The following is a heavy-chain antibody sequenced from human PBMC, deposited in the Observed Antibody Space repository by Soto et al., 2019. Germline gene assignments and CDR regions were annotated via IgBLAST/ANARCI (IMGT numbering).Heavy chain of an antibody. D-gene: IGHD1-1*01. Sequence: PGGSLRLSCAASGFTFSSYAMSWVRQAPGKGLEWVSAISGSGGSTYYADSVKGRFTISRDNSKNTLYLQMNSLRAEDTAVYYCAKGHTGTRYYYGMDVWGQGTTVTVSS. V-gene: IGHV3-23*01. J-gene: IGHJ6*02. CDR3: AKGHTGTRYYYGMDV. CDR1: GFTFSSYA. CDR2: ISGSGGST.